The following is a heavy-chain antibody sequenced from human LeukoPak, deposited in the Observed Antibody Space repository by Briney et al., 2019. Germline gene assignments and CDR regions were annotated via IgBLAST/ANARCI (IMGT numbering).Heavy chain of an antibody. V-gene: IGHV4-59*01. Sequence: SETLSLTCTVSGGSISSYYWSWIRQPPGKGLEWIGYIYYSGSTNYDPSLKSRVTISVDTSKNQFSLKLSSVTAVDTAVYYCARTHSLYDFWSGYYDYWGQGTLVTVSS. D-gene: IGHD3-3*01. CDR2: IYYSGST. CDR1: GGSISSYY. J-gene: IGHJ4*02. CDR3: ARTHSLYDFWSGYYDY.